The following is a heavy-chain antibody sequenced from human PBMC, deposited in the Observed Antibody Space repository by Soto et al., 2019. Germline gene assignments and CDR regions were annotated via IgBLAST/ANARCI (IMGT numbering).Heavy chain of an antibody. J-gene: IGHJ2*01. CDR1: GFTFSSYS. CDR3: ARDRSDGYSSSWYQSVGANNWYFAL. D-gene: IGHD6-13*01. V-gene: IGHV3-21*01. Sequence: EVQLVESGGGLVKPGGSLRLSCAASGFTFSSYSMNWVRQAPGKGLEWVSSISSSSSYIYYADSVKGRFTISRDNAKNSLYLQMNSLGAEDTAVYYCARDRSDGYSSSWYQSVGANNWYFALWGRGTLVTVSS. CDR2: ISSSSSYI.